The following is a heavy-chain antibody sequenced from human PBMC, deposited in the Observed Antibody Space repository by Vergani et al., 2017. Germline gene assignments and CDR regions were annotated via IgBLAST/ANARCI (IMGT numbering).Heavy chain of an antibody. CDR3: ARDRIAVAVY. CDR1: GYTFTGYY. Sequence: QVQLVQSGAEVKKPGASVKVSCKASGYTFTGYYMHWVRQAPGQGLEWMGRIIPILGIANYAQKFQGRVTITADNSTSTAYMELSSLRSEDTAVYYCARDRIAVAVYWGQGTLVTVSS. V-gene: IGHV1-69*09. D-gene: IGHD6-19*01. J-gene: IGHJ4*02. CDR2: IIPILGIA.